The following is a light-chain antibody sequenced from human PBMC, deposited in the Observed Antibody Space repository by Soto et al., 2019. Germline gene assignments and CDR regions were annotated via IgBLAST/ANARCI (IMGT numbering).Light chain of an antibody. J-gene: IGLJ3*02. CDR3: LLYMGGGIWV. CDR2: STN. Sequence: QTVVTQEPSFSVSPGGTVTLTCGLSSGSVSTSYFPSWYQQTPGQAPRTLIYSTNIRSSGVPDRFSGSILGNKAAFTITGAQADDEADYYCLLYMGGGIWVFGGGTKLTVL. CDR1: SGSVSTSYF. V-gene: IGLV8-61*01.